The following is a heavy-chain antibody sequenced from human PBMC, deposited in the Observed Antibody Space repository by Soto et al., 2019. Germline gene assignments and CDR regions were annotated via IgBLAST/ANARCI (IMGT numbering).Heavy chain of an antibody. V-gene: IGHV1-8*01. CDR2: MNPNSGNT. CDR1: GYTFTSYD. Sequence: GASVKVSCKASGYTFTSYDINWVRQATGQGLEWMGWMNPNSGNTGYAQKFQGRVTMTRNTSMSTAYMELSSLRSEDTAVYYCARVCCNSGWDQFDYWGQGTLVTVSS. J-gene: IGHJ4*02. CDR3: ARVCCNSGWDQFDY. D-gene: IGHD6-19*01.